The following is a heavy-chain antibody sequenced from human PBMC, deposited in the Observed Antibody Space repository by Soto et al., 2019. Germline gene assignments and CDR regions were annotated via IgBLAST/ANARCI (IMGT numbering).Heavy chain of an antibody. CDR2: IYYTGST. CDR3: ASGGRGHIYFDY. V-gene: IGHV4-31*03. D-gene: IGHD3-16*01. Sequence: PSETLSLTCTVSGGSISSGGYYWSWIRQHPGKGLEWIGYIYYTGSTYYNPSLKSRVTISVDTSKNQFSLKLSSVTAADTAVYYCASGGRGHIYFDYWGQGALVTVSS. CDR1: GGSISSGGYY. J-gene: IGHJ4*02.